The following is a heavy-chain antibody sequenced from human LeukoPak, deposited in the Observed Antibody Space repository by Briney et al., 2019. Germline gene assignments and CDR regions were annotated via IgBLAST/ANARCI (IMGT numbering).Heavy chain of an antibody. CDR2: LFDARKV. V-gene: IGHV4-4*07. D-gene: IGHD5/OR15-5a*01. Sequence: SETLSLTCTVSNGSMRSYYWTWIRQPAGKGLEWVGLLFDARKVNYNPSLGGRVTMSMDTSKNQFSLRMTSVTAADTAVYYCARGFQGVYDYWGQGALVIVSS. CDR3: ARGFQGVYDY. CDR1: NGSMRSYY. J-gene: IGHJ4*02.